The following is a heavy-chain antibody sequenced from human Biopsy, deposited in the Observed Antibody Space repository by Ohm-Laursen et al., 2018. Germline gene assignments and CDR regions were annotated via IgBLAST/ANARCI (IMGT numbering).Heavy chain of an antibody. V-gene: IGHV1-69*06. Sequence: GSSVKVSCKASGGTFSSYIFAWVRQAPGQRPEWMGDVMPFFGTAQYAPKLQGRVSITADKSTSTADMELSSLRSDDTAVYYCARSFGVVINFEHNWFDPWGQGTLVTVSS. CDR3: ARSFGVVINFEHNWFDP. CDR1: GGTFSSYI. CDR2: VMPFFGTA. J-gene: IGHJ5*02. D-gene: IGHD3-3*01.